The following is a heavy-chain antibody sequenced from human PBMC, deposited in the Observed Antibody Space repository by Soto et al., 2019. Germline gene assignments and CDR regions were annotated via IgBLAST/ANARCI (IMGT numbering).Heavy chain of an antibody. V-gene: IGHV4-39*01. J-gene: IGHJ4*02. CDR3: ARQYSGYDRSYFDY. D-gene: IGHD5-12*01. CDR2: IYYSGSN. Sequence: SETLSLTCTVSRGSISSSSYYWGWILQPPGKGLEWIGSIYYSGSNYYNPSLKSRVTISVDTSKNQFSLKLSSVTAADTAVYYCARQYSGYDRSYFDYWGQGTLITVSS. CDR1: RGSISSSSYY.